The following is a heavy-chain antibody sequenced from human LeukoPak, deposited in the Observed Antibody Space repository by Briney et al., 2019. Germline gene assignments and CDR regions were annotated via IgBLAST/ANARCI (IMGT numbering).Heavy chain of an antibody. CDR2: LYHNGTT. D-gene: IGHD3-22*01. CDR1: GGSISSYY. Sequence: PSETLSLTCTVSGGSISSYYWSWIRQPPGKGLEWLGTLYHNGTTNYNPSLKRRLTISVDTSKNHFSLNLTSVTAADTAIYYCARDYYDNSGFRYFDYWGQGTLVIVSS. V-gene: IGHV4-59*12. CDR3: ARDYYDNSGFRYFDY. J-gene: IGHJ4*02.